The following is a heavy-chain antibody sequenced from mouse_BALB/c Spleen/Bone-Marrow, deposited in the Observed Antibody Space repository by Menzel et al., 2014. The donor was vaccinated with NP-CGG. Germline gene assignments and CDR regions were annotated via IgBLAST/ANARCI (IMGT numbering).Heavy chain of an antibody. J-gene: IGHJ4*01. CDR2: INPSNGRT. Sequence: VQLVESGAELMKPGASLKLSCKASGYTFTNYWIHWVKQRPGQGLEWIGEINPSNGRTNYNEKFKTKATLTVDKSSSTAYMQLSSLTSEDSAVNYCAARLSHLAMDYWGQGTSVTVSS. CDR1: GYTFTNYW. CDR3: AARLSHLAMDY. V-gene: IGHV1S81*02. D-gene: IGHD2-2*01.